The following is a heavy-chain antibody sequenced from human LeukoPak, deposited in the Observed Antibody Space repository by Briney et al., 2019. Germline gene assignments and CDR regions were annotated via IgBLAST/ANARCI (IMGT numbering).Heavy chain of an antibody. CDR2: ITGSGDAT. Sequence: GGSLRLSCAASGFTFSNYAMSWVRQAPGKGLEGVSAITGSGDATYYADSVKGRFTISRDNSKHTLSLQIHSMRAEDTAVYYCAKWGDYDVLTGYYDSDYWGQRTLVTVSS. V-gene: IGHV3-23*01. D-gene: IGHD3-9*01. CDR3: AKWGDYDVLTGYYDSDY. CDR1: GFTFSNYA. J-gene: IGHJ4*02.